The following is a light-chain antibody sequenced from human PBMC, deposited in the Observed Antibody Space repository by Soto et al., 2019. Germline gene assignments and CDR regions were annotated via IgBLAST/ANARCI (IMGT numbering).Light chain of an antibody. CDR2: AAS. CDR1: QGISSY. Sequence: IQLTQSPSSLYASVGDRVTITFRASQGISSYLAWYQQKPGKAPKLLIYAASTLQSGVPSRFSGSGSGTDFTLTISSLQPEDFATYYCLQDINYPWTFGQGTMADVK. J-gene: IGKJ1*01. CDR3: LQDINYPWT. V-gene: IGKV1-9*01.